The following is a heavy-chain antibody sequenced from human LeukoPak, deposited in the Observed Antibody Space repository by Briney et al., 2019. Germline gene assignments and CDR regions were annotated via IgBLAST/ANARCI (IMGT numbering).Heavy chain of an antibody. CDR3: ARGPNWTGMDV. D-gene: IGHD1-20*01. Sequence: KPSETLSLTWAVYGGSFSGYYWSWTRRPPGKGLEWIGEINHSGRTNYNPSLKSRVTVSVDTSKNQFSLKLSSVTAADTAVYYCARGPNWTGMDVWGQGTTVIVSS. CDR2: INHSGRT. CDR1: GGSFSGYY. J-gene: IGHJ6*02. V-gene: IGHV4-34*01.